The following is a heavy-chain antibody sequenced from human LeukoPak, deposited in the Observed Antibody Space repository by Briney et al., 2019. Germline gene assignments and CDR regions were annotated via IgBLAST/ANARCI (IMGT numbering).Heavy chain of an antibody. CDR2: IYYRGNT. D-gene: IGHD3-22*01. CDR1: GGSISSSSYY. Sequence: PSETLSLTCTVSGGSISSSSYYWGWIRQPPGKGLEWIGSIYYRGNTYYNPSLKSRATLSADTSKNQFSLKVTSVTAADTAVYYCARASSGYYWDFDYWGQGALVTVSS. CDR3: ARASSGYYWDFDY. J-gene: IGHJ4*02. V-gene: IGHV4-39*01.